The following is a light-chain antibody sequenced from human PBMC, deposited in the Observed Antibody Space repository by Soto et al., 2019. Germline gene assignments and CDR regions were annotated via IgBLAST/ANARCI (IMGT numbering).Light chain of an antibody. CDR1: SSDVGGYNY. CDR2: DVS. J-gene: IGLJ2*01. V-gene: IGLV2-14*01. Sequence: QSVLAQPASVSGSPGQSITISCTGTSSDVGGYNYVSWYQQHPVKAPKLMIYDVSDRPSGVSNRFSGSKSANTASLTISGLQAEDEADYYCSSYTSSDTLVVFGGGTKLTVL. CDR3: SSYTSSDTLVV.